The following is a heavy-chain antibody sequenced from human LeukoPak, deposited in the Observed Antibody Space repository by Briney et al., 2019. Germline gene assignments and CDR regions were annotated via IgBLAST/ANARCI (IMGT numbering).Heavy chain of an antibody. CDR1: GFTFSSYA. J-gene: IGHJ3*02. V-gene: IGHV3-30-3*01. Sequence: GGSLRLSCAASGFTFSSYAMHWVRQAPGKGPEWVAVISYDGNNKYYADSLKGRFTISRDNSKNTLYLQMNSLRAEDTAVYYCARDRGWAFDIWGQGTMVTVSS. D-gene: IGHD5-24*01. CDR2: ISYDGNNK. CDR3: ARDRGWAFDI.